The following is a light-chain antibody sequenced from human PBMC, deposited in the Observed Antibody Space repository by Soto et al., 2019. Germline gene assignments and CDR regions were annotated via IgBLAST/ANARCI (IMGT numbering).Light chain of an antibody. J-gene: IGLJ2*01. Sequence: QSVLTQPPSVSGAPGQRVTISCTGSSSNIGAGYDVHWYQQLPGKAPKLLIYGNSNRPSGVPDRFSGSKSGTSASLAITGFQAEEEADYYCQPYDSSLSGSVFGGGTKLTVL. CDR2: GNS. CDR1: SSNIGAGYD. V-gene: IGLV1-40*01. CDR3: QPYDSSLSGSV.